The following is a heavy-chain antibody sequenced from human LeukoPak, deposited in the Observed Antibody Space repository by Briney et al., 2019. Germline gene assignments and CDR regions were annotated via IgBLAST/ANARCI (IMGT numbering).Heavy chain of an antibody. CDR1: GYSLTSYG. CDR2: ISAYNGNT. V-gene: IGHV1-18*01. CDR3: ARKGNYYGSGSHDY. D-gene: IGHD3-10*01. Sequence: ASVKVSCKASGYSLTSYGISWVRQAPGQGLEWMGWISAYNGNTNYAQKLQGRVTMTTDTSTSTAYMEPRSRRSDDTAVYYCARKGNYYGSGSHDYWGQGTLVTVSS. J-gene: IGHJ4*02.